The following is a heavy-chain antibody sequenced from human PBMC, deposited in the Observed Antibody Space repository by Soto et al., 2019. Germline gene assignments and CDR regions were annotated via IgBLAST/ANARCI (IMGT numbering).Heavy chain of an antibody. CDR1: GLTFSSYW. Sequence: GGSLRLSCAASGLTFSSYWMTWVRQAPGKGLEWVAKIKQDGSETYYVDSVKGRFAISRDNSKNTLSLQMSSLTADDTAIYYCVREGRGSFDFWGRGTMVTVSS. V-gene: IGHV3-7*03. D-gene: IGHD5-12*01. CDR2: IKQDGSET. CDR3: VREGRGSFDF. J-gene: IGHJ3*01.